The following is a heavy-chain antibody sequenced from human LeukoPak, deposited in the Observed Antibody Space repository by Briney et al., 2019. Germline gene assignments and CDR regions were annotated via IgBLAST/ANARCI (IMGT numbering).Heavy chain of an antibody. J-gene: IGHJ4*02. V-gene: IGHV3-23*01. D-gene: IGHD3-22*01. CDR1: GLTFSSYA. Sequence: GGSLRLSCAVSGLTFSSYAMSWVRQAPGKGLERVSGISARGGSTYNADLVKGRFTISRDNSKNTLYLQMNSLRAEDTAIYYCANGRLFKGLLNYWGQGTLVTVSS. CDR3: ANGRLFKGLLNY. CDR2: ISARGGST.